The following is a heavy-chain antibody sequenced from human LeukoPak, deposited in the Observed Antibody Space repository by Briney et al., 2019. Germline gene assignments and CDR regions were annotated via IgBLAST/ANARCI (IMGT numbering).Heavy chain of an antibody. V-gene: IGHV4-59*01. D-gene: IGHD5-18*01. CDR1: GGSISSYY. CDR2: IYYSGST. CDR3: ARDFGYSYGYGFDY. Sequence: SETLSPTCTVSGGSISSYYWSWIRQPPGKGLEWIGYIYYSGSTNYNPSLKSRVTISVDTSKNQFSLKLSSVTAADTAVYYCARDFGYSYGYGFDYWGQGTLVTVSS. J-gene: IGHJ4*02.